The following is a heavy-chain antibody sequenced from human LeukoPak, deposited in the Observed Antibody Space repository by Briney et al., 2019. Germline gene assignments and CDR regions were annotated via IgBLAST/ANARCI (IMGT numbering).Heavy chain of an antibody. D-gene: IGHD5-24*01. J-gene: IGHJ4*02. CDR2: IYYSGST. CDR1: GGSISSYY. CDR3: ARQDGYKNDY. V-gene: IGHV4-59*08. Sequence: SETLSLTCTVSGGSISSYYWIWIRQPPGKGLEWIGYIYYSGSTNYNPSLKSRVTTSVDTSKNQFSLKLSSVTAADTAVYYCARQDGYKNDYWGQGTLVTVSS.